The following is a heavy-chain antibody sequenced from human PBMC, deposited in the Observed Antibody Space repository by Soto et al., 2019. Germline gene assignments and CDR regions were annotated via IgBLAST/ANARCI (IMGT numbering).Heavy chain of an antibody. V-gene: IGHV5-51*01. Sequence: PGESLKISCKGSGYSFTSYWIGWVRQMPGKGLEWMGIIYPGDSDTRYSPSFQGQVTISADKSISTAYLQWSSLKASDTAMYYCARHRYRAEEIAARLGPYYYYYYMDVWGKGTTVTVSS. CDR3: ARHRYRAEEIAARLGPYYYYYYMDV. CDR2: IYPGDSDT. D-gene: IGHD6-6*01. CDR1: GYSFTSYW. J-gene: IGHJ6*03.